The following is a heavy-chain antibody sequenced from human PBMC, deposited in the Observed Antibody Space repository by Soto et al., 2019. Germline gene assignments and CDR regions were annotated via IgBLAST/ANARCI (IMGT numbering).Heavy chain of an antibody. CDR2: IYYSGST. D-gene: IGHD4-17*01. Sequence: SETLSLTCTVSGGSISSGDYYWSWIRQPPGKGLEWIGYIYYSGSTYYNPSLKGRVTISVDTSKNQFSLKLSSVTAADTAVYYCARMDYGDYQFDAFDIWGQGTMVTVSS. J-gene: IGHJ3*02. CDR3: ARMDYGDYQFDAFDI. CDR1: GGSISSGDYY. V-gene: IGHV4-30-4*01.